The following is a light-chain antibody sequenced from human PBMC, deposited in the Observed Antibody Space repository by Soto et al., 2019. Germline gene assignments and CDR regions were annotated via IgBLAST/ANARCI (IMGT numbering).Light chain of an antibody. CDR2: GAS. CDR3: QQYGSLSIT. CDR1: QSVSSSY. J-gene: IGKJ5*01. Sequence: ESVLTQAPGTLSLSPGERATLSCRASQSVSSSYLAWYQQKPGQAPRLLIYGASSRATGIPDRFSGSGSGTDFTLTISRLEPEDFAVYYCQQYGSLSITFGHGPRLAIK. V-gene: IGKV3-20*01.